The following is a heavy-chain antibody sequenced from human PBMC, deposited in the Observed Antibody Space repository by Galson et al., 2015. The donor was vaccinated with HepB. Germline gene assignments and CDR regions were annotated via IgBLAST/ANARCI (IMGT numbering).Heavy chain of an antibody. Sequence: SLRLSCAASGFTFSNYAMTWVRQAPGKGLEWVANIKQDGSEKYYVDSVKGRFTISRDNAKNSLYLQMNSLRAEDTAVYYCARENVVVPAAMNWFDPWGQGTLVTVSS. CDR1: GFTFSNYA. D-gene: IGHD2-2*01. V-gene: IGHV3-7*03. J-gene: IGHJ5*02. CDR2: IKQDGSEK. CDR3: ARENVVVPAAMNWFDP.